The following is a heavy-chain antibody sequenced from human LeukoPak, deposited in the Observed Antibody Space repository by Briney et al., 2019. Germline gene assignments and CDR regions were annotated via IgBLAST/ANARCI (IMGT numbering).Heavy chain of an antibody. Sequence: SETLSLTCTVSGGSISDYYCSWIRQPPGKGLEWVGYAHYGGNTDYNPSLKSRVTISVDTAKNQFSLKLRSVTAADTAVYYCARRRGSGTQLWRYDGFGIWGQGTVVTVSS. J-gene: IGHJ3*02. D-gene: IGHD5-18*01. CDR1: GGSISDYY. V-gene: IGHV4-59*01. CDR3: ARRRGSGTQLWRYDGFGI. CDR2: AHYGGNT.